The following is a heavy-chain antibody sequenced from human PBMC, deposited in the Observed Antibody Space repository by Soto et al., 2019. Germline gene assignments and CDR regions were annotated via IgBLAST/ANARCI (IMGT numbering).Heavy chain of an antibody. J-gene: IGHJ6*02. CDR1: GYTFTSYA. V-gene: IGHV1-3*05. CDR3: ARDPSYYGMDV. Sequence: QVQLVQSGAEEKKPGASVKVSCKASGYTFTSYAMHWVRQAPGQRLEWMGWINAGNGNTKNSQKFQGRVTITRDTSASTAYVELSSLRSEATAVYYCARDPSYYGMDVWGQGTTVTVSS. CDR2: INAGNGNT.